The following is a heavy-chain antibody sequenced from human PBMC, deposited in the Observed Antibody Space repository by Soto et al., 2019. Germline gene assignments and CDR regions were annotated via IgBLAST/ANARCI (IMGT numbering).Heavy chain of an antibody. Sequence: SVKVSFKASGYTFTSYAMHWGRQAPVQRLEWMGWINAGNGNTKYSQKFQGRVTITRDTSASTAYMELSSLRSEDTAVYYCARGGDSRIFGVVINFDYWGQGTLVTVYS. D-gene: IGHD3-3*01. CDR3: ARGGDSRIFGVVINFDY. J-gene: IGHJ4*02. CDR1: GYTFTSYA. V-gene: IGHV1-3*01. CDR2: INAGNGNT.